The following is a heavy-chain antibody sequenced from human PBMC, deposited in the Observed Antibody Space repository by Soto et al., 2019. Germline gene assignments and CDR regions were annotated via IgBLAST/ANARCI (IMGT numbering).Heavy chain of an antibody. J-gene: IGHJ5*02. CDR3: ARQGGDGYNLPRNWFDP. CDR2: ISSGGSA. D-gene: IGHD2-21*01. Sequence: PGGSLRLSCAASGFTVSSNYMSWVRQAPGKGLDWVSLISSGGSAYYVDSVKGRFTISRDNAKNSLYLQVNSLRAEDTAVYYCARQGGDGYNLPRNWFDPWGQGTLVTVSS. CDR1: GFTVSSNY. V-gene: IGHV3-66*04.